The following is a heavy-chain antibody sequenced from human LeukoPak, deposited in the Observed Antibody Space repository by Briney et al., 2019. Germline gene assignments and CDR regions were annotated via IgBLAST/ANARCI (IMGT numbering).Heavy chain of an antibody. V-gene: IGHV3-48*01. D-gene: IGHD1-26*01. Sequence: GGSLRLSCAASGFTFSSYSMNWVRQAPGKGLEWVSYISSSSSTIYYADSVKGRFTISRDNAKNSLYLQMNSLRAEDTAVYYCARSYSGSYGQLDYWGQGTLVTVSS. CDR3: ARSYSGSYGQLDY. CDR2: ISSSSSTI. J-gene: IGHJ4*02. CDR1: GFTFSSYS.